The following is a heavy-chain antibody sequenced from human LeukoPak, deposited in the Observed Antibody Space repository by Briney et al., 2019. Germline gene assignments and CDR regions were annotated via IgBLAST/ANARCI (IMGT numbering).Heavy chain of an antibody. CDR3: ARGTYYYGSGSAPPDYYYMDV. Sequence: ASVKVSCKASGYTFTGYYMHWVRQAPGQGLEWMGWINPNSGGTNYAQKFQGRVTMTRDTSISTAYMELSRLRSDDTAVYYCARGTYYYGSGSAPPDYYYMDVWGKGTTVTVSS. J-gene: IGHJ6*03. CDR2: INPNSGGT. V-gene: IGHV1-2*02. CDR1: GYTFTGYY. D-gene: IGHD3-10*01.